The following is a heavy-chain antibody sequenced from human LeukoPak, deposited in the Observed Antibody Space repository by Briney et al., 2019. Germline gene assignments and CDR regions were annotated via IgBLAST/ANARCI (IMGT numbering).Heavy chain of an antibody. D-gene: IGHD6-13*01. CDR1: GGSFSGYY. J-gene: IGHJ6*03. CDR3: ARGTIAAPYYYYYMDV. Sequence: SETLSLTCAVYGGSFSGYYWSWIRQPPGKGLEWIGEINHSGSTNYNPSLKSRVTISVDTSKNQFSPKLSSVTAADTAVYYCARGTIAAPYYYYYMDVWGKGTTVTVSS. CDR2: INHSGST. V-gene: IGHV4-34*01.